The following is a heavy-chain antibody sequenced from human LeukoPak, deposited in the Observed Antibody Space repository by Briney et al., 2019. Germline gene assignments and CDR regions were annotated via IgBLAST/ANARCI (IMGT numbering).Heavy chain of an antibody. CDR2: ISAYNGNT. Sequence: ASVKVSCKASGYTFTSYGISWVRQAPGQGLEWMGWISAYNGNTNYAQKLQGRVTITTDTSTSTAYMELRSLRSDDTAVYYCARTITVTTSGYYYGMDVWGQGTTVTVSS. CDR1: GYTFTSYG. D-gene: IGHD4-17*01. J-gene: IGHJ6*02. CDR3: ARTITVTTSGYYYGMDV. V-gene: IGHV1-18*01.